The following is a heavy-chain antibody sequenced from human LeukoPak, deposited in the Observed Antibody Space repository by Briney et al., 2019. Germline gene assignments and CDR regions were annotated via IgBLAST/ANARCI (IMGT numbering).Heavy chain of an antibody. J-gene: IGHJ4*02. CDR3: ARGRGTVGATRRGNLRYSHFDH. Sequence: SETLSLTCAVYGGSFSGYYWSWIRQPPGKGLEWIGEINHSGSTNYNPSLKSRATISVDTSKNQFSLKLSSVTAADTAVYYCARGRGTVGATRRGNLRYSHFDHWGQGTLVTGSS. V-gene: IGHV4-34*01. D-gene: IGHD1-26*01. CDR2: INHSGST. CDR1: GGSFSGYY.